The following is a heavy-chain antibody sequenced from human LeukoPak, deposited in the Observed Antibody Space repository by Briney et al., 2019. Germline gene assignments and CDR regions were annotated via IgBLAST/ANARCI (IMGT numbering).Heavy chain of an antibody. CDR3: ARDLARIAAAGRDY. CDR1: GYTFTGYY. D-gene: IGHD6-13*01. Sequence: ASVKVSCKASGYTFTGYYMHWVQQAPGQGLEWMGRINPNSGGTNYAQKFQGRVTMTRDTSISTAYMELSRLRSDDTAVYYCARDLARIAAAGRDYWGQGTLVTVSS. CDR2: INPNSGGT. J-gene: IGHJ4*02. V-gene: IGHV1-2*06.